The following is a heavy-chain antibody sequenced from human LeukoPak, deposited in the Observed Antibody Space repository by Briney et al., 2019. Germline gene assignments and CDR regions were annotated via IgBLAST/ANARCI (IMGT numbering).Heavy chain of an antibody. CDR1: GGSFSGYY. Sequence: SETLSLTCAVYGGSFSGYYWNWIRQPPGKGLEWIGSIYYSGSTYYNPSLKSRVTISVDTSKNQFSLKLSSVTAADTAVYYCALLSSSSAYWGQGTLVTVSS. V-gene: IGHV4-34*01. J-gene: IGHJ4*02. CDR2: IYYSGST. CDR3: ALLSSSSAY. D-gene: IGHD6-13*01.